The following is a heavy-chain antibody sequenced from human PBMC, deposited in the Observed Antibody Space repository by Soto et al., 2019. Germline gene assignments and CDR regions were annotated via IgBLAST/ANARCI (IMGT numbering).Heavy chain of an antibody. CDR1: GFTFSSYG. V-gene: IGHV3-33*01. CDR2: IWYDGSNK. CDR3: ARRKLVDPTAHYYYYGMDV. D-gene: IGHD6-13*01. Sequence: GGSLRLSCAASGFTFSSYGMHWVRQAPGKGLEWVAVIWYDGSNKYYADSVKGRFTISRDNYKNTLYLQMNSLRAEDTAVYYCARRKLVDPTAHYYYYGMDVWGQGTTVTVSS. J-gene: IGHJ6*02.